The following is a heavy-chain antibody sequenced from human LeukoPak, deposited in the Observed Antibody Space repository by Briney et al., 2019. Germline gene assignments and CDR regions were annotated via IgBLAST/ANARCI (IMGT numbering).Heavy chain of an antibody. CDR3: ARDGLERDAFDI. CDR2: ISSSSSCI. J-gene: IGHJ3*02. V-gene: IGHV3-21*01. CDR1: GFTFSCYS. D-gene: IGHD1-1*01. Sequence: GGSLRLSCAASGFTFSCYSMNWVRQAPGKGLEWVSSISSSSSCIYYADSVKGRFTISRDNAKNSLYLQMNSLRAEDTAVYYCARDGLERDAFDIWGQGTMVTVSS.